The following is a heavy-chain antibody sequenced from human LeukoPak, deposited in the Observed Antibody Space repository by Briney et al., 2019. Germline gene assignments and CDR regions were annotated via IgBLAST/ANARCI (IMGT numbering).Heavy chain of an antibody. CDR1: GGSISSSSYY. J-gene: IGHJ3*02. D-gene: IGHD3-10*01. CDR3: AEDYGSGRDDGAFDI. CDR2: IYYSGST. V-gene: IGHV4-39*01. Sequence: PSETLSLTXTVSGGSISSSSYYWGWIRQPPGKGLEWIGSIYYSGSTYYNPSLKGRVTISVDTSKNQFSLKLSSVTAADTAVYYCAEDYGSGRDDGAFDIWGQGTMVTVSS.